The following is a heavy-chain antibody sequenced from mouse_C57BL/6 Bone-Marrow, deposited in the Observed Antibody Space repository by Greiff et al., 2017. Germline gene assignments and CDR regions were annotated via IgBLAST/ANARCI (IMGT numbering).Heavy chain of an antibody. Sequence: EVRLVESGAELVRPGASVKLSCTASGFNIKDDYMHWVKQRPEQGLEWIGWIDPENGDTEYASKFQGKATITADTSSNTAYLQLSSLTSEDTAVYYCTTSGYYVGAYWGQGTLVTVSA. CDR2: IDPENGDT. CDR1: GFNIKDDY. J-gene: IGHJ3*01. D-gene: IGHD2-1*01. V-gene: IGHV14-4*01. CDR3: TTSGYYVGAY.